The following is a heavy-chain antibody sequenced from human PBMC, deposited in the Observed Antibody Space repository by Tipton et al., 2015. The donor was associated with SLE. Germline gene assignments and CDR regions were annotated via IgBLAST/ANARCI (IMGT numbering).Heavy chain of an antibody. CDR2: IYHSGST. CDR1: GGSISGYS. CDR3: ARDRGYCSSASCYNWFDP. V-gene: IGHV4-30-2*01. Sequence: TLSLTCTVSGGSISGYSWNWIRQPPGKGLEWIGYIYHSGSTSYNPSLKSRVTISVDRSKNQFSLKLSSVTAADTAVYYCARDRGYCSSASCYNWFDPWGQGTLVTVSS. D-gene: IGHD2-2*01. J-gene: IGHJ5*02.